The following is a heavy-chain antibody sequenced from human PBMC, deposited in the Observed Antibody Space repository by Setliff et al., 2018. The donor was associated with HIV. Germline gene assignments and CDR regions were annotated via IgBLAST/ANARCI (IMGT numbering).Heavy chain of an antibody. CDR3: ARGREDIVVVPAATKGYYYYMDA. CDR2: INPSGGST. CDR1: GYTFTSYY. Sequence: ASVKVSCKASGYTFTSYYMHWVRQAPGQGLEWMGIINPSGGSTSYAQQFQGRVTMTRDTSTSTVYMELSSLRSEDTAVYYCARGREDIVVVPAATKGYYYYMDAWGKGTTVTVSS. D-gene: IGHD2-2*01. V-gene: IGHV1-46*01. J-gene: IGHJ6*03.